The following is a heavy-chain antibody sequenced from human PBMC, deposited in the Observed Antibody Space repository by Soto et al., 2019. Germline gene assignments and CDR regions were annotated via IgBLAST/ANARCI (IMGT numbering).Heavy chain of an antibody. J-gene: IGHJ2*01. D-gene: IGHD5-12*01. CDR2: IYYSGST. CDR1: GGSISSGDYY. Sequence: QVQLQESGPGLVKPSQTLSLTCTVSGGSISSGDYYWSWIRQPPGKGLEWIGYIYYSGSTYYNPSLTSRVTLSVYTCRNQVSLKLSSVTAAHTAVYYGARYGYDSPNWYFDLWGRGTLVTVSS. V-gene: IGHV4-30-4*01. CDR3: ARYGYDSPNWYFDL.